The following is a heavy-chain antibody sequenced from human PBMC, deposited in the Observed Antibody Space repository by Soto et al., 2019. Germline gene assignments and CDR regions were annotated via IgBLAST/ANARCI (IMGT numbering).Heavy chain of an antibody. V-gene: IGHV3-23*01. CDR2: ISNSGGST. D-gene: IGHD1-26*01. J-gene: IGHJ5*02. CDR3: AKDSRFSGSYGVPWFDP. CDR1: GFTFSGYW. Sequence: GGSLRLSCAVSGFTFSGYWMHWVRQAPGKGLEWVSGISNSGGSTYYADSVKGRFTISRDNSKNTLYLQMNSLRAEDTAIYYCAKDSRFSGSYGVPWFDPWGQGTLVTVSS.